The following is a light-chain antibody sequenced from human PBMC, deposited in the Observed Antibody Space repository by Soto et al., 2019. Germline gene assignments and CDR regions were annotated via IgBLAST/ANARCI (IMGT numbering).Light chain of an antibody. CDR3: QQRSNWLIT. CDR1: QSIGTY. CDR2: DAS. V-gene: IGKV3-11*01. Sequence: EIVLTQSPATLSLSPGERATLSCRASQSIGTYLAWYQQKPGQPPRLPIYDASNRATDNTDRFSGSGSGTDFTLTISRLEPEDFAVYYCQQRSNWLITFGQGTRLEIK. J-gene: IGKJ5*01.